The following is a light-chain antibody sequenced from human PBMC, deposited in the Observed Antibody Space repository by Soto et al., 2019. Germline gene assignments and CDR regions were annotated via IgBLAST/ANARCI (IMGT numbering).Light chain of an antibody. V-gene: IGKV3-15*01. Sequence: EIVMTQSPATLSVSPGERVTLSCRASQSVSSNLAWYQQKPGQAPRLLIYGASTRATGIPARFSGGGSGTEFTLTISSLQSEDFAFYYCQQYNNWPYSFGQGTKLEIK. CDR2: GAS. CDR1: QSVSSN. J-gene: IGKJ2*03. CDR3: QQYNNWPYS.